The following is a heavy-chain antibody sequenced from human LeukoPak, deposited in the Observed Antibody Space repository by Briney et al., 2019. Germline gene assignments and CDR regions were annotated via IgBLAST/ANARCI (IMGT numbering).Heavy chain of an antibody. V-gene: IGHV3-74*01. CDR3: ARALRYSSPFDY. J-gene: IGHJ4*02. CDR1: GFTFSSYW. CDR2: INSDGSST. D-gene: IGHD6-13*01. Sequence: PGGSLRLSCAASGFTFSSYWMHWVRQAPGKGLVWVSRINSDGSSTSYADSVKGRFTIPRDNAKNTLYLQMNSLRAEDTAVYYCARALRYSSPFDYWGQGTLVTVSS.